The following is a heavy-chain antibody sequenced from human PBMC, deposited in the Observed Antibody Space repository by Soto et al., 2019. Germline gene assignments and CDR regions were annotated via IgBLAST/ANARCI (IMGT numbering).Heavy chain of an antibody. V-gene: IGHV3-74*01. CDR2: IKSDGSNT. J-gene: IGHJ4*02. D-gene: IGHD3-10*01. CDR3: ATLPHYGSGRYELDY. Sequence: EVQLVESGGGLVQPGGSLRLSCAVSGFTFSRYWMHWVRQAPGQGLVWVSRIKSDGSNTSYADSVKGRVTISRDNAKNTLYLQMSSLRAEATAVYYCATLPHYGSGRYELDYWGQGTLVTVSS. CDR1: GFTFSRYW.